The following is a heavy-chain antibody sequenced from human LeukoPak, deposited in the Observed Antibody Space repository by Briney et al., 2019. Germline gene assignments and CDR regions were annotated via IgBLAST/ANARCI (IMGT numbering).Heavy chain of an antibody. Sequence: ASVKVSCKASGYTFTGYYMHWVRQAPGQGLEWMGWINPNSGGTNYAQKFQGRVTMTRDTSISTAYMELSRLRSDDTAVYYCARSSLGSNVLLWFGELSSPEKYYYYGMDVWGQGTTVTVSS. V-gene: IGHV1-2*02. CDR2: INPNSGGT. CDR3: ARSSLGSNVLLWFGELSSPEKYYYYGMDV. CDR1: GYTFTGYY. D-gene: IGHD3-10*01. J-gene: IGHJ6*02.